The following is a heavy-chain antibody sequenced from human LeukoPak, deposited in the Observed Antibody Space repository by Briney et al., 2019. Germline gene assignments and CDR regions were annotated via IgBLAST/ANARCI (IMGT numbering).Heavy chain of an antibody. Sequence: GGSLRLSCAASGFSVSGNYMGWVRQAAGKGLEWVSLIKSDDATYYADSVKGRFTISRDSSRNTLYLQMNSLRVEDTAVYYCARDPSAVAINTYGWGQGTLVTVSS. V-gene: IGHV3-53*01. CDR1: GFSVSGNY. J-gene: IGHJ4*02. CDR3: ARDPSAVAINTYG. D-gene: IGHD6-13*01. CDR2: IKSDDAT.